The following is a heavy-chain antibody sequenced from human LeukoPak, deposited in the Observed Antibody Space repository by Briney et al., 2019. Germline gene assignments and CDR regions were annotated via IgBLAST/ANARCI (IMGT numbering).Heavy chain of an antibody. D-gene: IGHD4-17*01. CDR3: ARHVAHSTVTPFDY. J-gene: IGHJ4*02. V-gene: IGHV4-39*01. CDR2: IYYSGST. CDR1: GGSISSSSYY. Sequence: SETLSLTSTVSGGSISSSSYYWGWIRQPPGKGLEWIGSIYYSGSTYYNPSLKSRVTISVDTSKNQFSLKLSSVTAADTAVYYCARHVAHSTVTPFDYWGQGTLVTVSS.